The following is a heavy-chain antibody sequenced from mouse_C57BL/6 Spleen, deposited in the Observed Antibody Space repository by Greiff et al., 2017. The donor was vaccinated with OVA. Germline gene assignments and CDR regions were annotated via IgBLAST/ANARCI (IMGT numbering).Heavy chain of an antibody. J-gene: IGHJ2*01. D-gene: IGHD1-1*01. V-gene: IGHV5-9-1*02. Sequence: EVQLQESGEGLVKPGGSLKLSCAASGFTFSSYAMSWVRQTPEKRLEWVAYISSGGDYIYYADTVKGRFTISRDNARNTLYLQMSSLKSEDTAMYYCTRDLGYGSSFDYWGQGTTLTVSS. CDR3: TRDLGYGSSFDY. CDR1: GFTFSSYA. CDR2: ISSGGDYI.